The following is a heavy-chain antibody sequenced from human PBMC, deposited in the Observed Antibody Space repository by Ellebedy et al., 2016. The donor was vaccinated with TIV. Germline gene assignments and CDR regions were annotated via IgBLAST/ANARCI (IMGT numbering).Heavy chain of an antibody. CDR1: GFTFTSYW. J-gene: IGHJ3*02. CDR3: ATDGSYGDYRSPTHAFVM. V-gene: IGHV3-7*01. Sequence: GESLKISCAASGFTFTSYWLTLVRPAPGQGLELVANINQAGSDKYYVDSLRGRFTISRDNAKNSLYLQMNSLRGEDTAVYYCATDGSYGDYRSPTHAFVMWGQGTLVTVSS. D-gene: IGHD4-17*01. CDR2: INQAGSDK.